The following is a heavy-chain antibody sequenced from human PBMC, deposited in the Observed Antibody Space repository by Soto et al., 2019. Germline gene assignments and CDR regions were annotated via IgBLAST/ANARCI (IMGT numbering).Heavy chain of an antibody. J-gene: IGHJ4*02. Sequence: GGSLRLSCAASGFTFSSYAMHWVRQAPGKGLEWVAVISYDGSNKYYADSVKGRFTISRDNSKNTLYLQMNSLRAEDMAVYYCAREEGDIVATILDYWGQGTLVTVSS. D-gene: IGHD5-12*01. CDR2: ISYDGSNK. CDR1: GFTFSSYA. V-gene: IGHV3-30-3*01. CDR3: AREEGDIVATILDY.